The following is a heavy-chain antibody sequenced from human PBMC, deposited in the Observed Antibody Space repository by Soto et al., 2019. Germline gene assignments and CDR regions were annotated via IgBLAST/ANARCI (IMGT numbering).Heavy chain of an antibody. CDR2: INPSGGST. CDR1: GYTFTSYY. D-gene: IGHD6-6*01. Sequence: QVQLVQSGAEVKKPGASVKVSCKASGYTFTSYYMHWVRQAPGQGLEWMGIINPSGGSTSYAQKFQGRVTMTRDTSTSTVYMELSSLRSEDTAVYYCASTRAGIAADPRSDYWGQGTLVTVSS. CDR3: ASTRAGIAADPRSDY. J-gene: IGHJ4*02. V-gene: IGHV1-46*01.